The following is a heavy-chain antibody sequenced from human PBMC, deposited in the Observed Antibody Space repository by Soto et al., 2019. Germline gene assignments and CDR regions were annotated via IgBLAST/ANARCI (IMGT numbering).Heavy chain of an antibody. V-gene: IGHV3-23*04. Sequence: EVQLVESGGGLAQPGGSLRLSCAASGFTFNDYAMTWVRQAPGKGLEWISTITNIGTRADYADSVKGRFTISRDHSKNALYLQTNSLPAEATAVSFCARLSPRRTYYYSGMDVWRQGTTVTVSS. CDR1: GFTFNDYA. D-gene: IGHD2-15*01. J-gene: IGHJ6*02. CDR3: ARLSPRRTYYYSGMDV. CDR2: ITNIGTRA.